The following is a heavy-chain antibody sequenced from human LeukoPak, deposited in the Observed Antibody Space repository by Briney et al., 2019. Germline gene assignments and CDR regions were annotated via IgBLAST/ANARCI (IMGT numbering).Heavy chain of an antibody. V-gene: IGHV3-23*01. D-gene: IGHD5-18*01. Sequence: PGGSLRLSCAAFGFTFSSYGMSWVRQAPGQGLVWVSGISGSGGATYYAGSVQGRFTMSRDNSKNTLYLQMNSLRADDTAIYYCAKNDGYRYGRNYGMDVWGQGTTVTVSS. CDR3: AKNDGYRYGRNYGMDV. CDR2: ISGSGGAT. CDR1: GFTFSSYG. J-gene: IGHJ6*02.